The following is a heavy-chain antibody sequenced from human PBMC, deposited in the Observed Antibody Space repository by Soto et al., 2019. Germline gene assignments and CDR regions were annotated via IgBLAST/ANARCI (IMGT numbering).Heavy chain of an antibody. D-gene: IGHD6-6*01. CDR3: VRGGAARHFDY. CDR2: ISDYNGVT. J-gene: IGHJ4*02. V-gene: IGHV1-18*01. CDR1: GYTFTNYA. Sequence: ASVKVSCKASGYTFTNYALSWVRHAHGEGLEWIGFISDYNGVTHYGQKFQGSGTVTTDTSSSTVDMDFRSLRSDDTAVYYCVRGGAARHFDYWGQGTPVTVSS.